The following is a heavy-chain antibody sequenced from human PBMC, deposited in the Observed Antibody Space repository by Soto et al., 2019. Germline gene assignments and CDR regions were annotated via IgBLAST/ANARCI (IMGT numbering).Heavy chain of an antibody. CDR3: ARDFFDSSDYTTNWFDP. Sequence: SETLSLTCSISGYSISNSRFYWAWSRQPSGEGLEWIGSIYHTGNAYYNPSLKSRVTISVDTSKNQFSLKSTSVTAADAALYYCARDFFDSSDYTTNWFDPWGQGTLVTVS. CDR2: IYHTGNA. D-gene: IGHD3-22*01. V-gene: IGHV4-39*01. J-gene: IGHJ5*02. CDR1: GYSISNSRFY.